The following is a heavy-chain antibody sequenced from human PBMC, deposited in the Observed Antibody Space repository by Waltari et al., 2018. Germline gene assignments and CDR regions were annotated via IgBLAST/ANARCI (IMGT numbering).Heavy chain of an antibody. CDR2: IIPILGIA. J-gene: IGHJ6*02. CDR1: GGPFSSDT. Sequence: QVQLVQSWAEVTKPGSSVKVSCRASGGPFSSDTISWVRQAPGQGLEWMGRIIPILGIANYAQKFQGRVTITADKSTSTAYMELSSLRSEDTAVYDCARAQLRFLEWLLSDYYYGMDVWGQGP. D-gene: IGHD3-3*01. CDR3: ARAQLRFLEWLLSDYYYGMDV. V-gene: IGHV1-69*02.